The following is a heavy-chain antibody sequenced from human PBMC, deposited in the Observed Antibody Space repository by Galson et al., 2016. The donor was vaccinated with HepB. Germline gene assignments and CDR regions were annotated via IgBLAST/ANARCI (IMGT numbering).Heavy chain of an antibody. V-gene: IGHV3-9*01. Sequence: SLRLSCAVSGCMFDEYALHWVRQGPGKGLEWVAGINWNGGKLGYADSVRGRFTFSRDNAKNSLYLQMNSLRPEDTARYYCAKLSPPYCTGTSCADYWGQGTLVTVSS. D-gene: IGHD2-2*01. CDR3: AKLSPPYCTGTSCADY. CDR2: INWNGGKL. J-gene: IGHJ4*02. CDR1: GCMFDEYA.